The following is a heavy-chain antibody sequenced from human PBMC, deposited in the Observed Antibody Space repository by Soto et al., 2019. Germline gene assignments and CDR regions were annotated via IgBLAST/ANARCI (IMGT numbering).Heavy chain of an antibody. CDR2: IYYSGST. Sequence: PSETLSLTCTVSGGSISSGGYYWSWIRQHPGKGLEWIGYIYYSGSTYYNPSLKSRVTISVDTSKNQFSLKLSSVTAADTAVYYWARAQGRIGGYDGGHFDYGGQEPLVTVS. D-gene: IGHD5-12*01. V-gene: IGHV4-31*03. CDR1: GGSISSGGYY. CDR3: ARAQGRIGGYDGGHFDY. J-gene: IGHJ4*02.